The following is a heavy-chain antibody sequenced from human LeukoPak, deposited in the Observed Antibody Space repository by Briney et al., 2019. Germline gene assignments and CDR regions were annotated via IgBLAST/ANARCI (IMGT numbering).Heavy chain of an antibody. D-gene: IGHD6-13*01. V-gene: IGHV4-34*01. CDR2: INHSGST. Sequence: SETLSLTCAVYGGSFSGYDWSWLRQPPGKGLEWIGEINHSGSTNYNPSLKSRVTISVDTSKNQFSLKLSSVTAADTAVYYCARVLISWYPGIDYWGQGTLVTVSS. CDR1: GGSFSGYD. J-gene: IGHJ4*02. CDR3: ARVLISWYPGIDY.